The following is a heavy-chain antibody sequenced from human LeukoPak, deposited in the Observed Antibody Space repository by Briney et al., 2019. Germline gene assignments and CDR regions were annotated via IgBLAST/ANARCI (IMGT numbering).Heavy chain of an antibody. V-gene: IGHV3-53*01. CDR2: IYSGGST. CDR3: ARETGVITTWT. Sequence: GGPLRLSCAASGFTVSSNYMSWDRQAPGKGLEWVSVIYSGGSTYYADSVKGRFTISRDNSKNTLYLQMNSLRAEDTAVYYCARETGVITTWTWGQGTLVTVSS. J-gene: IGHJ4*02. CDR1: GFTVSSNY. D-gene: IGHD3-22*01.